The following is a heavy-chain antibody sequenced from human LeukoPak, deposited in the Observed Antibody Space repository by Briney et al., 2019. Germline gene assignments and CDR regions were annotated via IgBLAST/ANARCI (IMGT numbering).Heavy chain of an antibody. J-gene: IGHJ4*02. V-gene: IGHV3-66*01. CDR3: VRDPRDGYGHFDY. CDR1: GFTFSGNH. CDR2: IYIEGYT. Sequence: PGGSLILSCVVSGFTFSGNHISWVRQAPGKGPEWVSVIYIEGYTYCADSVKGRFTISRDNSKNTVYLQMNSLKPEDTAVYYCVRDPRDGYGHFDYWGQGTLVTVSS. D-gene: IGHD5-24*01.